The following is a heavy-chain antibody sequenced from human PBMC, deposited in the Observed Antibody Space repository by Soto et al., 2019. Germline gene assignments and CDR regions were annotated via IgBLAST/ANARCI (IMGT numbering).Heavy chain of an antibody. CDR3: VSQRTTVPTQAHFDY. D-gene: IGHD4-17*01. CDR2: VCYRGTS. Sequence: SETLSLPCTVSGGSVTNSSYYWGWIRQPPGKGLEWIGSVCYRGTSYSKSSVKSRVTISVDTSKNRFSLSLNSVTASDTAVYFCVSQRTTVPTQAHFDYWGPGALVTVSS. V-gene: IGHV4-39*01. J-gene: IGHJ4*02. CDR1: GGSVTNSSYY.